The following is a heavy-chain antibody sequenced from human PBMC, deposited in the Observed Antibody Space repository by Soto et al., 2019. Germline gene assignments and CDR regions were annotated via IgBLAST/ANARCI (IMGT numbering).Heavy chain of an antibody. CDR2: IIPIFGTA. Sequence: GGSVKGSCKASGGTFSSYAISFVRQAPGQGLEWMGGIIPIFGTANYAQKFQGRVTITADESTSTAYMELRSLRSEDTAVYYCARDFVEVPADVDYGMDVWGQGTTVTVSS. J-gene: IGHJ6*01. V-gene: IGHV1-69*13. CDR1: GGTFSSYA. CDR3: ARDFVEVPADVDYGMDV. D-gene: IGHD2-2*01.